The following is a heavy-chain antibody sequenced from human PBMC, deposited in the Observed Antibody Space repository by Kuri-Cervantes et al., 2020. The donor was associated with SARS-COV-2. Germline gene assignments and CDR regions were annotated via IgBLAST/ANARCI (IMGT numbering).Heavy chain of an antibody. CDR3: SRGGYRYDKPGVYFDY. V-gene: IGHV3-33*01. CDR1: GFIFSDYG. Sequence: GGSLRLSCPTSGFIFSDYGMHWVRQAPGKRLEWVAVIWSDGSNKYYADSVKGRFTISRDNSKNTLYLQMNNLRPEDTAIYFCSRGGYRYDKPGVYFDYWGQGTLVTVSS. D-gene: IGHD5-18*01. CDR2: IWSDGSNK. J-gene: IGHJ4*02.